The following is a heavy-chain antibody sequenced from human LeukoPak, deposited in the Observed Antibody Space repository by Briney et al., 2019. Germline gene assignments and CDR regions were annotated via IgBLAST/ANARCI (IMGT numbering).Heavy chain of an antibody. CDR2: IYYTGST. Sequence: KSSETLSLTCSVSGGSISSLYWSWIRQPPGKGLEWIGYIYYTGSTNYNPSLKSRVTISVDTSKNQFSLKLSSVTAADTAVYYCARPMVRGATSPFDYWGQGTLVTVSS. CDR3: ARPMVRGATSPFDY. V-gene: IGHV4-59*08. CDR1: GGSISSLY. J-gene: IGHJ4*02. D-gene: IGHD3-10*01.